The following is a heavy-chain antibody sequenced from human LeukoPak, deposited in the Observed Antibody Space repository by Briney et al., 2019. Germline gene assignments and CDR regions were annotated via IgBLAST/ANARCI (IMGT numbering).Heavy chain of an antibody. V-gene: IGHV1-46*01. CDR3: VKSPSDGLDV. J-gene: IGHJ6*02. Sequence: ASVKVSCKASGYTFTSYYMHWVRQAPGQGLEWMGIINPRGGSTSYAQKFQGRVTMTRDTSTNTVYMELSSLRSEDTAVYYCVKSPSDGLDVWGQGATVTVSS. CDR2: INPRGGST. CDR1: GYTFTSYY.